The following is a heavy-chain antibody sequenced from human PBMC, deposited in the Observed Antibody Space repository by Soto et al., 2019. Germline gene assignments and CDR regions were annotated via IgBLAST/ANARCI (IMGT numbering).Heavy chain of an antibody. D-gene: IGHD1-26*01. CDR1: GGSISSSSYY. Sequence: SETLSLTCTVSGGSISSSSYYWGWIRQPPGKGLEWIGSIYYSGSTYYNPSLKSRVTISVDTSKNQFSLKLSSVTAADTAVYYCARLKTEWELLSSYYFDYWGQGTLVTVSS. CDR2: IYYSGST. J-gene: IGHJ4*02. CDR3: ARLKTEWELLSSYYFDY. V-gene: IGHV4-39*01.